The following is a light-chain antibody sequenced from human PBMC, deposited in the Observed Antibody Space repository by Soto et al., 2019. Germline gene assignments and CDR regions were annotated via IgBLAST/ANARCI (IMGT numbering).Light chain of an antibody. J-gene: IGLJ3*02. Sequence: QSVLTQAPSVSGAPGQRVTISCTGSSSNIGAGFDVHWYQQLPGTAPKFLIYGNSHRPSGVPDRFSGSKSGTSASLAITGLQADDEADYYCQSYDNSLSASVFGGGTKLTVL. CDR3: QSYDNSLSASV. V-gene: IGLV1-40*01. CDR1: SSNIGAGFD. CDR2: GNS.